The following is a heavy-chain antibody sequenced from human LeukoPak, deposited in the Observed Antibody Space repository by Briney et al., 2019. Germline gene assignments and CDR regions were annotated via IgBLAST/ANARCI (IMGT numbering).Heavy chain of an antibody. D-gene: IGHD2-21*02. V-gene: IGHV1-69*05. CDR1: GGTFSSYA. CDR2: IIPIFGTA. CDR3: ARDLSYCGGDWFRGGFDY. J-gene: IGHJ4*02. Sequence: SVKVSCKASGGTFSSYAISWVRQAPGQGLEWMGRIIPIFGTANYAQKFQGRVTITTDESTSTAYMELSSLRSEDTAVYYCARDLSYCGGDWFRGGFDYWGQGTLVTVSS.